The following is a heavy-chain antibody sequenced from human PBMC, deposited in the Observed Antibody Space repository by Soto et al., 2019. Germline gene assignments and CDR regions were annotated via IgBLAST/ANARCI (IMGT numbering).Heavy chain of an antibody. CDR3: ATRSYYARSYYYGMDV. CDR2: IYPGDSYT. Sequence: GESLTISCKGSGYSFTSYWIGWVRQMPGKGLEWMGIIYPGDSYTRYSPSFQGQVTISADKSISTAYLQWSSLKASDTAMYYCATRSYYARSYYYGMDVWGQGTTVTVSS. D-gene: IGHD3-10*01. J-gene: IGHJ6*02. CDR1: GYSFTSYW. V-gene: IGHV5-51*01.